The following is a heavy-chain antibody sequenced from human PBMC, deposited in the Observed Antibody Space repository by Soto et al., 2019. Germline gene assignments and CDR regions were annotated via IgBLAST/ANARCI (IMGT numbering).Heavy chain of an antibody. CDR3: AHTGSWPRGDDAFDI. CDR2: IYWDDDK. V-gene: IGHV2-5*02. CDR1: GFSLSTSGVG. J-gene: IGHJ3*02. Sequence: QITLKESGPTLVKPTQTLTLTCTFSGFSLSTSGVGVGWIRQPPGKALEWLALIYWDDDKRYSPSLKSRLTITNDTYNNQVVLTMTTMDPVDTATYCCAHTGSWPRGDDAFDIWGQGTMVTVSS. D-gene: IGHD6-13*01.